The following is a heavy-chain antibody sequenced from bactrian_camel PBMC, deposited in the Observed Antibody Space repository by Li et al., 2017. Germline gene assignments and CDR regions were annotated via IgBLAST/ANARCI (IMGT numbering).Heavy chain of an antibody. D-gene: IGHD3*01. Sequence: DVQLVESGGGLVQPGGSLRLSCGASGFTFTSYDVMSWVRQAPGKGLEWVSSISSTGSTTYYSDSVKGRFTVSRDNAKNTVYLQMNSLKAEDTAVYYCAAGHVSVPWSRARPLATKNYNYWGQGTQVTVS. CDR2: ISSTGSTT. J-gene: IGHJ4*01. CDR3: AAGHVSVPWSRARPLATKNYNY. CDR1: GFTFTSYD. V-gene: IGHV3S40*01.